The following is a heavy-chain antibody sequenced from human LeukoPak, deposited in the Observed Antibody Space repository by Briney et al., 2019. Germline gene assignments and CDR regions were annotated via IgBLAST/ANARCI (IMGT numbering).Heavy chain of an antibody. CDR1: GGSISNYY. V-gene: IGHV4-59*01. CDR3: ARDRSRDGYNLAY. CDR2: IYYSGST. J-gene: IGHJ4*02. D-gene: IGHD5-24*01. Sequence: SETLSLTCTVSGGSISNYYWSWIRQPPGKGLEWIGYIYYSGSTNYNPSLKSRVTISLDTSKNQFSLKLSSVTAADTAVYYCARDRSRDGYNLAYWGQGTLVTVSS.